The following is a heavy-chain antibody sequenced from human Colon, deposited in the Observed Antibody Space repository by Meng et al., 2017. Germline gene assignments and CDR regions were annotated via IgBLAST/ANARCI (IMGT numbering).Heavy chain of an antibody. CDR1: GFTFSDFW. J-gene: IGHJ4*02. CDR3: ARDLHIAAANY. D-gene: IGHD6-13*01. Sequence: QGGVAGGGLVLGGGSLRLACGASGFTFSDFWMHWVRQAPGKGLEWVSRIIGDGSARDYTDSVKGRFIISRDNAKTTVYLEMNNLRAEDTAIYYCARDLHIAAANYWGQGTLVTVSS. CDR2: IIGDGSAR. V-gene: IGHV3-74*02.